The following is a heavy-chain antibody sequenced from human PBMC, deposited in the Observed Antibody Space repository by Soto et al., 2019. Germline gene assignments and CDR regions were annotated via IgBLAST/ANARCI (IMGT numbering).Heavy chain of an antibody. V-gene: IGHV6-1*01. J-gene: IGHJ4*02. CDR2: TYYRSKWYS. CDR3: ARYTNAWYLDY. Sequence: SQTLSLTCAISGDSVSSNSAAWIWIRQSPSRGLEWLGRTYYRSKWYSDYAVSVRSRITINPDTSKNQFSLQLNSVTPEDTAVYYCARYTNAWYLDYWGQGTLVTVSS. CDR1: GDSVSSNSAA. D-gene: IGHD2-2*02.